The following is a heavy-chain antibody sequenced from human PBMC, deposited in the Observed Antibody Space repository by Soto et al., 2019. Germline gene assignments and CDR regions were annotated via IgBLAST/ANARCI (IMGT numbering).Heavy chain of an antibody. V-gene: IGHV3-30*18. J-gene: IGHJ4*02. CDR1: GFTFSNAW. CDR3: AKELQTGVLYYFDY. Sequence: VQLVESGGGLVKPGGSLRLSCAASGFTFSNAWMSWVRQAPGKGLEWVALISYDGSNKYFADSVKGRFTISRDNSKNTLYLQMNSLRAEDTAVYYCAKELQTGVLYYFDYWGQGTLVTVSS. CDR2: ISYDGSNK. D-gene: IGHD2-8*01.